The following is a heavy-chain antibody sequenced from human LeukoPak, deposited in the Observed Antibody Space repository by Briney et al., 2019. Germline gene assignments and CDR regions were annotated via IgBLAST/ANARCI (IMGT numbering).Heavy chain of an antibody. V-gene: IGHV3-30-3*01. D-gene: IGHD3-22*01. CDR2: ISYDGSNK. Sequence: GGSLRLSCAAFGFTFSSYAMHWVRQAPGKGLEWVAVISYDGSNKYYADSVKGRFTISRDNSKNTLYLQMNSLRAEDTAVYYCARDYDSSGYSIFFWGQGTLVTVSS. CDR1: GFTFSSYA. J-gene: IGHJ4*02. CDR3: ARDYDSSGYSIFF.